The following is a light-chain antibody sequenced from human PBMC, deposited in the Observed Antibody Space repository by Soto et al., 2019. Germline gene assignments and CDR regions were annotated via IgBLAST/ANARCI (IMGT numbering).Light chain of an antibody. CDR2: DAS. J-gene: IGKJ4*01. CDR1: QDISNY. V-gene: IGKV1-33*01. CDR3: QQYDNLPFS. Sequence: DIQMSQSPSPLSASVGDRVTITCQASQDISNYLNWYQHKPGKPPKLLIYDASNLETGVPSRFSGSKSGTAFTFTITSLQPEDIATYYCQQYDNLPFSFGGGTKVEIK.